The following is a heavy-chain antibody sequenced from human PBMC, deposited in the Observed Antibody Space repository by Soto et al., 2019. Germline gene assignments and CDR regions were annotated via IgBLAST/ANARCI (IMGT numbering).Heavy chain of an antibody. CDR3: VKRGRNWGAFDF. D-gene: IGHD7-27*01. CDR2: IGGTDGDSDGVP. CDR1: GFILNNYA. J-gene: IGHJ3*01. Sequence: VQLLESGGDLVQPGGSLRLSCVASGFILNNYAMSWVRQAPGKGLEWVSTIGGTDGDSDGVPWYEDSVKGRFTISRDSSEITLFLHMDNLRDEDSALYYCVKRGRNWGAFDFWGQGTTVVVSS. V-gene: IGHV3-23*01.